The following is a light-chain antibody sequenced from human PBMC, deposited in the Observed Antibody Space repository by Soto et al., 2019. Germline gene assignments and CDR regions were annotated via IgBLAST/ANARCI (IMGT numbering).Light chain of an antibody. V-gene: IGKV3-15*01. CDR1: QRVSST. CDR3: QQDNNWPLS. CDR2: GAS. Sequence: EAVMTQSLPTLSVSPGERATLSCRPSQRVSSTLAWYQQKPGQAPRLLIYGASTRATGIPDRFSGSGSGTELTLTIRSLQSEDFEVYYCQQDNNWPLSFGEGAKV. J-gene: IGKJ4*01.